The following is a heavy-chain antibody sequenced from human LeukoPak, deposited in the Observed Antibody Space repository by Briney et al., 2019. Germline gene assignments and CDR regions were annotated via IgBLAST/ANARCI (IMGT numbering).Heavy chain of an antibody. V-gene: IGHV4-59*01. Sequence: PSETLSLTCTVSGGSISSYYWSWIRQPPGKGLEWIGYIYYSGSTNYNPSLKSRVTISVDTSKNQFSLKLSSVTAADTAVYYGARDLGDGYNDWGQGTLVTVSS. J-gene: IGHJ4*02. CDR1: GGSISSYY. CDR3: ARDLGDGYND. D-gene: IGHD5-24*01. CDR2: IYYSGST.